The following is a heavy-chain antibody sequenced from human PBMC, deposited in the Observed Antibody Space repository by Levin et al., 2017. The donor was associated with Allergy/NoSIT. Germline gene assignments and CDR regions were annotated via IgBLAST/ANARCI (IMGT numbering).Heavy chain of an antibody. Sequence: GESLKISCTASGFTFGDYVVTWFRQAPGKGLEWVGFIRKTGSGGTTEFAASVKGRFTMSRDESKSIAYLQMNSLKPEDTAVYYCSRDDFRPGPYFDYWGQGTLVTVSS. J-gene: IGHJ4*02. CDR1: GFTFGDYV. CDR2: IRKTGSGGTT. V-gene: IGHV3-49*03. D-gene: IGHD3/OR15-3a*01. CDR3: SRDDFRPGPYFDY.